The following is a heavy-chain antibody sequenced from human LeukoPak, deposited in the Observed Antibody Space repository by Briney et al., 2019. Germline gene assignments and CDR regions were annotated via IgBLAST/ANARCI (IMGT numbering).Heavy chain of an antibody. CDR3: ARARYSYGSRYYYYMDV. V-gene: IGHV4-61*02. Sequence: SETLSLTCIVSGGSISSASYYWSWIRQPAGKGLEWIGRIYTSGYTNYNPSLKSRVTISVDTSKNQFSLKLSSVTAADTAVYYCARARYSYGSRYYYYMDVWGKGPRSPSP. J-gene: IGHJ6*03. D-gene: IGHD5-18*01. CDR2: IYTSGYT. CDR1: GGSISSASYY.